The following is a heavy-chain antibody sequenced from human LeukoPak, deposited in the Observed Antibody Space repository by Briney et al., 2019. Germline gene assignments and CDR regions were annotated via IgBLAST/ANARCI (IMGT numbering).Heavy chain of an antibody. CDR3: ARVRGARMATVTN. Sequence: SETLSLTCAVYGGSFGGYYWSWIRQPPGKGLEWIGEINHSGSTNYNPSLKSRVTISVDTSKNQFSLKLSSVTAADTAVYYCARVRGARMATVTNWGQGTLVTVSS. V-gene: IGHV4-34*01. CDR2: INHSGST. D-gene: IGHD4-17*01. CDR1: GGSFGGYY. J-gene: IGHJ4*02.